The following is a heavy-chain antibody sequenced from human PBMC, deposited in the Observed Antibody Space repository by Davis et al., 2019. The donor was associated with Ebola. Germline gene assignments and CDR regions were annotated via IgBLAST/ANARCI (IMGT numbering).Heavy chain of an antibody. CDR3: ARDGLPAALNF. J-gene: IGHJ4*02. CDR1: GFTFRSYS. D-gene: IGHD2-2*01. Sequence: GESLKISCAASGFTFRSYSMNWVRQAPGKGLEWVANIKQDGSEKYYVDSVKGRFTISRDNAKNSLFLQMSSLRAEDTAMYYCARDGLPAALNFWGQGTLVTVSS. CDR2: IKQDGSEK. V-gene: IGHV3-7*03.